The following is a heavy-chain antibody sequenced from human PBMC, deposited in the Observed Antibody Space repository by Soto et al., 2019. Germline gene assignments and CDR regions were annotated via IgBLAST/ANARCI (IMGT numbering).Heavy chain of an antibody. CDR1: GFTFSSYS. J-gene: IGHJ5*02. V-gene: IGHV3-48*02. CDR2: ISSSSSTI. Sequence: QTVGSLRLSCAASGFTFSSYSMNWVRQAPGKGLEWVSYISSSSSTIYYADSVKGRFTISRDNAKNSLYLQMNSLRDEDTAVYYCARVARLNSNPPAWGQGTLVTVSS. D-gene: IGHD4-4*01. CDR3: ARVARLNSNPPA.